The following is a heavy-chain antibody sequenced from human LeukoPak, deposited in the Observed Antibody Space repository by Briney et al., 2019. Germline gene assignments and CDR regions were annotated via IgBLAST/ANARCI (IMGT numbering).Heavy chain of an antibody. CDR3: ARDGEWDLPGYDSYDY. V-gene: IGHV3-20*04. D-gene: IGHD3-22*01. J-gene: IGHJ4*02. CDR1: GFTFDDYG. Sequence: GGSLRLSCAASGFTFDDYGMSWVRQAPGKGLEWVSGINWNGGSTGYADSVKGRFTISRDNAKNSPYLQMNSLRAEDTALYYCARDGEWDLPGYDSYDYWGQGTLVTVSS. CDR2: INWNGGST.